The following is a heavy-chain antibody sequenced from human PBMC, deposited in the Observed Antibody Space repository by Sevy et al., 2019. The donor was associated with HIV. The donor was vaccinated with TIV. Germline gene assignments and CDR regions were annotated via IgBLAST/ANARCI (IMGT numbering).Heavy chain of an antibody. CDR3: ARETYCSGGSCYSGYNWFDP. Sequence: GGSLRLSCAASGFTFSSYGMHWVRQAPGKGPEWVAVIWYDGSNKYYADSVKGRFTISRDNSKNTLYLQMNSLRAEDTAVYYCARETYCSGGSCYSGYNWFDPWDQGTLVTVSS. CDR1: GFTFSSYG. CDR2: IWYDGSNK. V-gene: IGHV3-33*01. D-gene: IGHD2-15*01. J-gene: IGHJ5*02.